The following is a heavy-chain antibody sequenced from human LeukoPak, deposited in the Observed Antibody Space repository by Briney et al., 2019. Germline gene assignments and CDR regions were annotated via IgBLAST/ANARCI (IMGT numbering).Heavy chain of an antibody. CDR3: ARRVLAAVGYYFDS. CDR2: IYGGESET. CDR1: GSIFTNYW. J-gene: IGHJ4*02. D-gene: IGHD6-13*01. V-gene: IGHV5-51*01. Sequence: GVSLKISCKGSGSIFTNYWIGWVRQMPGKGLEWMGIIYGGESETRYSPSFQGQVTISLDKSITTAYLQWSSLKASDTAMYYCARRVLAAVGYYFDSWGQGTLVTVSS.